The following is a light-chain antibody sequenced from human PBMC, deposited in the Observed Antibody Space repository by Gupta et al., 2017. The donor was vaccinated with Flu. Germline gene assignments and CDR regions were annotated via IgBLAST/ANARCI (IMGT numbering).Light chain of an antibody. Sequence: QSVLTQPPSVSGAPGQRITISCNGSSSNIGAGYDVHWYQQLPGSAPKLLIYGDNNRPSGVPDRFSGSKSGTSASLAIAGLQAEDEADYYCQSYDSSLRGWDVFGSGTKVTVL. CDR2: GDN. CDR3: QSYDSSLRGWDV. CDR1: SSNIGAGYD. V-gene: IGLV1-40*01. J-gene: IGLJ1*01.